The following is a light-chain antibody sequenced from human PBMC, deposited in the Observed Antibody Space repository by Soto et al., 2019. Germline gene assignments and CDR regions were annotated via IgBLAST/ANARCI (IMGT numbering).Light chain of an antibody. CDR1: TGAVTSGHY. Sequence: QAVVTQDPSLTVSPGGTVTLTCGSSTGAVTSGHYPYWFQQKPGQAPRTLIYDTSNKHSWTPARFSGSLLGGKAALTLSGAQPEDEAEYYCLLYYSGARPHAVFGGGTQLTVL. J-gene: IGLJ7*01. CDR3: LLYYSGARPHAV. CDR2: DTS. V-gene: IGLV7-46*01.